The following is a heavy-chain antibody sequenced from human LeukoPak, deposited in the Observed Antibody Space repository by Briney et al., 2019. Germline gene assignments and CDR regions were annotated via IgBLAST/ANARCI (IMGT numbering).Heavy chain of an antibody. V-gene: IGHV4-59*01. Sequence: SETLSLTCTVSGGSTSSYYWSWIRQPPGKGLEWIGYIYYSGSTNYNPSLKGRVTISVDTSKNQFSLKLSSVTAADTAVYYCARVARGNITIFGVPRFDYWGQGTLVTVSS. D-gene: IGHD3-3*01. J-gene: IGHJ4*02. CDR1: GGSTSSYY. CDR3: ARVARGNITIFGVPRFDY. CDR2: IYYSGST.